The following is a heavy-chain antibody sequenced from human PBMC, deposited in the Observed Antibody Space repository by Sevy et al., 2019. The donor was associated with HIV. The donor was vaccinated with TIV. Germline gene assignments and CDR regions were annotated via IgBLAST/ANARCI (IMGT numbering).Heavy chain of an antibody. Sequence: GGSLRLSCAASGFTFSSHGMHWVRQAPGKGLEWVAVISYDGSNKYYADSVKGRFTISRDNSKNTLYLQMNSLRAEDTAVYYCAKDDYSNYNYYYYGMDVWGQGTTVTVSS. V-gene: IGHV3-30*18. D-gene: IGHD4-4*01. J-gene: IGHJ6*02. CDR2: ISYDGSNK. CDR1: GFTFSSHG. CDR3: AKDDYSNYNYYYYGMDV.